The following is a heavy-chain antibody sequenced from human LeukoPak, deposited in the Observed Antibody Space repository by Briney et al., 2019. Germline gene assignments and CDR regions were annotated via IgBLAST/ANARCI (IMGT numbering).Heavy chain of an antibody. CDR1: GGSISSGGYY. V-gene: IGHV4-31*03. CDR2: IYYSGST. J-gene: IGHJ4*02. CDR3: AREATVTNYSPFDY. D-gene: IGHD4-17*01. Sequence: SQTLSLTCTVSGGSISSGGYYWSWIRQHPGKGLEWIGYIYYSGSTYYNPSLKSRVTISVDTSKNQFSLKLSSVTAADTAVYYCAREATVTNYSPFDYWGQGTLVTVSS.